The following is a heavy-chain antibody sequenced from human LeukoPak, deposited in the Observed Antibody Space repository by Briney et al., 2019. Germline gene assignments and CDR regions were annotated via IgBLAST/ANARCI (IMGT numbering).Heavy chain of an antibody. CDR1: GGTFSSYA. CDR3: AARGGIHKPFDY. Sequence: GASVTVSCKASGGTFSSYAISWVRQAPGQGLEWMGGIIPIFGTANYAQKFQGRVTITADESTSTAYMELSSLRSEDTAVYYCAARGGIHKPFDYWGQGTLVTVSS. CDR2: IIPIFGTA. V-gene: IGHV1-69*13. D-gene: IGHD6-13*01. J-gene: IGHJ4*02.